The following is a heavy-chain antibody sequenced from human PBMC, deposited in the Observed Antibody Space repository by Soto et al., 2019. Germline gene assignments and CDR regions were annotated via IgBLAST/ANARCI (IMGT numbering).Heavy chain of an antibody. D-gene: IGHD6-6*01. V-gene: IGHV3-23*01. CDR2: ITASGGGT. CDR3: SKAATAAVRPNY. J-gene: IGHJ4*02. Sequence: EVHLLESGGGLVQPGGSLRLSCVASGFSFSGYAMIWVRQAPGKGLEWVSGITASGGGTYYAGSVKGRFTISRDNSKNTLYLEMNSLRDGDSAVYYCSKAATAAVRPNYWGQGTLVTVSS. CDR1: GFSFSGYA.